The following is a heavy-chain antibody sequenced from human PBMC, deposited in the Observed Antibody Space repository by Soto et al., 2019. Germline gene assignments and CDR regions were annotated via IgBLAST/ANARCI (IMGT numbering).Heavy chain of an antibody. CDR1: GYTFTAYY. V-gene: IGHV1-2*02. Sequence: QVQLVQSGAEVKKPGASVKVSCKASGYTFTAYYIHWVRQAPGQGLEWMGWINPNTGGTNYAQNFQGRGTMTRDTSISTAFMELSRLRSDDTALYYCAAMVIPPLYYYYGVDVWGQGTTVTVSS. D-gene: IGHD3-22*01. CDR3: AAMVIPPLYYYYGVDV. J-gene: IGHJ6*02. CDR2: INPNTGGT.